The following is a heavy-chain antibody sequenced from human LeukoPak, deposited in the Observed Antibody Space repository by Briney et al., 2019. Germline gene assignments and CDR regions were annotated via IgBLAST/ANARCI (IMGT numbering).Heavy chain of an antibody. CDR3: ARALRAAGTYWFDP. CDR2: IYYSGST. V-gene: IGHV4-59*01. CDR1: GGSISSYY. J-gene: IGHJ5*02. Sequence: SETLSLTCTVSGGSISSYYWGWLRQPPGKGLEWIGYIYYSGSTNYNPSLKSRVTISVDTSKNQFSLKLSSVTPADTAVYYCARALRAAGTYWFDPWGQGTLVTVSS. D-gene: IGHD6-13*01.